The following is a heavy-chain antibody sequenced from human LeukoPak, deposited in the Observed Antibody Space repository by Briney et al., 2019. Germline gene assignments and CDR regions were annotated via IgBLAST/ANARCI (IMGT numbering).Heavy chain of an antibody. V-gene: IGHV3-23*01. CDR1: GFTFSSYA. Sequence: GGSLRLSCAGSGFTFSSYAMSWVRQAPGKGLEWVSAISETGGTTYDADPVKGRFTISRDNSKSTLYLQMNSLRAEDTAVYYCAKDTSIGRYCTNGVCSPFDYWGQGTLVTVSS. J-gene: IGHJ4*02. CDR3: AKDTSIGRYCTNGVCSPFDY. CDR2: ISETGGTT. D-gene: IGHD2-8*01.